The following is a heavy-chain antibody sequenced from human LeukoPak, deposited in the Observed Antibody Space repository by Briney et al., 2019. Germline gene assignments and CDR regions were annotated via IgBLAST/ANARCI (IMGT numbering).Heavy chain of an antibody. D-gene: IGHD2-2*01. CDR2: ISGSGDST. V-gene: IGHV3-23*01. J-gene: IGHJ3*02. CDR3: ARGREYQLPYDAFDI. CDR1: GFTFSTYA. Sequence: GGSLRLSCAASGFTFSTYAVNWVRQAPGKGLEWVSTISGSGDSTYYADSVKGRFTISRDNSKDTLYLQMSSVRVDDTAVYYCARGREYQLPYDAFDIWGQGTMVTVSS.